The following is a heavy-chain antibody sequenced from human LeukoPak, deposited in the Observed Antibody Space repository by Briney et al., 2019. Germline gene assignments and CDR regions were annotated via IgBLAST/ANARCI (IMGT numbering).Heavy chain of an antibody. CDR3: ARIGVVVPAAMRWYFDY. V-gene: IGHV1-69*01. J-gene: IGHJ4*02. CDR1: GGTFSSYG. CDR2: IIPIFGPA. Sequence: SVKVSCKASGGTFSSYGISWVRQVPGQGLEWMGGIIPIFGPANDAQKFQGRVTVTADESTSTAYMEQSSMRSEDTAVYYCARIGVVVPAAMRWYFDYWGQGTLVTVSS. D-gene: IGHD2-2*01.